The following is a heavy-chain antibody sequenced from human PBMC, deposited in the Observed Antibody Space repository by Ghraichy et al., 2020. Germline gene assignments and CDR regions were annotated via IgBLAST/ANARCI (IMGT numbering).Heavy chain of an antibody. D-gene: IGHD3-22*01. J-gene: IGHJ4*01. CDR1: GYTFTSYF. V-gene: IGHV1-46*01. CDR3: ARALIPFYDSGGPGDF. CDR2: INSDAGGT. Sequence: ASVKVSCKASGYTFTSYFIHWVRQAPGRGLEWMGIINSDAGGTSYAQKFQGRLTLTRDTSTTTVYMELSSLRSEDTAFYCCARALIPFYDSGGPGDFWGHGTLVTVSS.